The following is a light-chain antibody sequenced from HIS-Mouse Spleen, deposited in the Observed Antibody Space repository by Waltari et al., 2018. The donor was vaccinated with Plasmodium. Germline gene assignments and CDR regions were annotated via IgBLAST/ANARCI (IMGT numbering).Light chain of an antibody. V-gene: IGLV3-10*01. CDR1: ALPKKY. CDR3: YSTDSSGNHRV. J-gene: IGLJ3*02. Sequence: SYELPQPPSVSVSPGPTARIPCPGDALPKKYAYWYQQKSGQAPVLVIYEDSKRPSGIPERFSGSSSGTMATLTISGAQVEDEADYYCYSTDSSGNHRVFGGGTKLTVL. CDR2: EDS.